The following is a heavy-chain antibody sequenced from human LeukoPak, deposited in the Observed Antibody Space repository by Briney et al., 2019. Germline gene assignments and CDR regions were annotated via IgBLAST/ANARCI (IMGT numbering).Heavy chain of an antibody. Sequence: ASVRVSCKASGGTFSSYAISWVRQAPGQGLEWMGRIIPILGIANYAQKFQGRVTITADKSTSTAYMELSSLRSEDTAVYYCAREKNYGDYEYYYGMDVWGQGTTVTVSS. J-gene: IGHJ6*02. CDR1: GGTFSSYA. CDR3: AREKNYGDYEYYYGMDV. D-gene: IGHD4-17*01. CDR2: IIPILGIA. V-gene: IGHV1-69*04.